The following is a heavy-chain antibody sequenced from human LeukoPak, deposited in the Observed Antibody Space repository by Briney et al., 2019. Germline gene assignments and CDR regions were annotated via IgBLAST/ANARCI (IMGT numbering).Heavy chain of an antibody. Sequence: ASVKVSCKXSGGTFSSYAISWVRQAPRQGLEWMERISAYNGNTNYSQKLQGRVTMTTDTSTSTAYMELRSLRSDDTAVYYCARRYCGGDCYIDYWGQGTLVTVSS. CDR2: ISAYNGNT. V-gene: IGHV1-18*01. CDR1: GGTFSSYA. J-gene: IGHJ4*02. CDR3: ARRYCGGDCYIDY. D-gene: IGHD2-21*02.